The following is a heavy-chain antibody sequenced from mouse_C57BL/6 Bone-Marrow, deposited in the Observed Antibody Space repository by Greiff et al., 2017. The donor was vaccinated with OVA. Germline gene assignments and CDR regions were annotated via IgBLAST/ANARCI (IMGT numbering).Heavy chain of an antibody. V-gene: IGHV1-26*01. CDR2: INPNNGGT. CDR3: ARDKAYRVYFDY. CDR1: GYTFTDYY. D-gene: IGHD2-10*01. Sequence: VQLQQSGPELVKPGASVKISCKASGYTFTDYYMNWVKQSHGKSLEWIGDINPNNGGTSYNQKFKGKATLTVDKSSSTAYMELRSLTSEDSAVYYCARDKAYRVYFDYWGQGTTLTVSS. J-gene: IGHJ2*01.